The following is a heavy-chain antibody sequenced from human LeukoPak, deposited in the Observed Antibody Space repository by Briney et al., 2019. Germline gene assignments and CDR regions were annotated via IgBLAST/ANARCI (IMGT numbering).Heavy chain of an antibody. J-gene: IGHJ3*02. CDR1: GFTFSGFW. D-gene: IGHD5-18*01. CDR3: ARVLWFAFDI. Sequence: PGGSLRLSCAASGFTFSGFWMSWVRQAPGKGLEWVSYISSSGSTIYYADSVKGRFTISRDNAKNSLYLQMNSLRAEDTAVYYCARVLWFAFDIWGQGTMVTVSS. CDR2: ISSSGSTI. V-gene: IGHV3-11*04.